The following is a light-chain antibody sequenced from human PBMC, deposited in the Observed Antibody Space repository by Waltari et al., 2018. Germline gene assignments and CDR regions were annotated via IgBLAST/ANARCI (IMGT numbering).Light chain of an antibody. CDR2: AAS. CDR1: QGVTTY. Sequence: IQLTQSPSSLSASVGDRVTITCRASQGVTTYLAWYQQKPGKAPNLLISAASTLQSGVPSMFSGSGSGTDFTLTISSLQPEDFATYFCQQYHNLPATFGGGTNVESK. J-gene: IGKJ4*01. CDR3: QQYHNLPAT. V-gene: IGKV1-9*01.